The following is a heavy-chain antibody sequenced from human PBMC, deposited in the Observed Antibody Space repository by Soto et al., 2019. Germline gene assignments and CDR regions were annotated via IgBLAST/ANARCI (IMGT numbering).Heavy chain of an antibody. V-gene: IGHV1-46*03. CDR3: ARAVSGSGRDFDY. CDR2: INPSGGST. J-gene: IGHJ4*02. D-gene: IGHD3-10*01. Sequence: QVQLVQSGAEVKKPGASVKVSCKASGYTFTSYYMHWVRQAPGQGLEWMGIINPSGGSTSYAQKYQGRVTMTRDKSTSTVYMELSSVRSEDTDVYYCARAVSGSGRDFDYWGQGNLVTVSS. CDR1: GYTFTSYY.